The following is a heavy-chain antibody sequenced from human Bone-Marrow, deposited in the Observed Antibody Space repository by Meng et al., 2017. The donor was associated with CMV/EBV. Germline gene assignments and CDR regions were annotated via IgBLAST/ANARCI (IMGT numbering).Heavy chain of an antibody. CDR3: TRTWIDSFTPDFDY. CDR2: INPKSAGT. J-gene: IGHJ4*02. CDR1: GYTFVGHY. D-gene: IGHD2-2*03. Sequence: HVQGVQSGSEAKKPGASVKVSCKTSGYTFVGHYIHWVRQAPGQGLEWMGRINPKSAGTDYVEKFQGRVTMTRDTSNTIVYMELSRLTADDTAVYYCTRTWIDSFTPDFDYWGQGSLVTVSS. V-gene: IGHV1-2*06.